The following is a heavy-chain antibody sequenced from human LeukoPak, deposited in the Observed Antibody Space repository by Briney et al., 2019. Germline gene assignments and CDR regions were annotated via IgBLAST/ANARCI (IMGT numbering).Heavy chain of an antibody. CDR2: IYSGGSA. Sequence: PGGSLRLSCAASGFTFSSYAMSWVRQAPGKGLEWVSIIYSGGSAYYTDSVNGRFTISRDNSKNALFLQMNSLRAEDTAVYYCARTEVDTANMVDAFDIWGQGTMVTVSS. J-gene: IGHJ3*02. CDR1: GFTFSSYA. V-gene: IGHV3-66*01. D-gene: IGHD5-18*01. CDR3: ARTEVDTANMVDAFDI.